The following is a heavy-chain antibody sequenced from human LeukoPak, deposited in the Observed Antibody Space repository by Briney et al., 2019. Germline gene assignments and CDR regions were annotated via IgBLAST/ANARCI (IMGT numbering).Heavy chain of an antibody. D-gene: IGHD6-13*01. J-gene: IGHJ1*01. V-gene: IGHV4-30-2*01. CDR3: AGGLGIAAAGSIFEYFQH. CDR2: IYHSGST. CDR1: GGSISSGGYS. Sequence: SETLSLTCAVSGGSISSGGYSWSWIRQPPGKGLEWIGYIYHSGSTYYNPSLKSRVTISVDTSKNQSSLKLSSVTAADTAVYYCAGGLGIAAAGSIFEYFQHWGQGTLVTVSS.